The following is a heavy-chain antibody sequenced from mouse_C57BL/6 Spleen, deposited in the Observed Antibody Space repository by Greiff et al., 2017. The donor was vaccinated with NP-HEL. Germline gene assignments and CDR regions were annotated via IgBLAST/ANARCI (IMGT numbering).Heavy chain of an antibody. CDR2: INPGSGGT. V-gene: IGHV1-54*01. D-gene: IGHD2-4*01. Sequence: QVQLQQSGAELVRPGTSVKVSCKASGYAFTNYLIEWVKQRPGQGLEWIGVINPGSGGTNYNEKFKGKATLTADKSSSTAYMQLSSLTSEDSAVYFCARGYDYDFAYWGQGTLVTVSA. CDR3: ARGYDYDFAY. CDR1: GYAFTNYL. J-gene: IGHJ3*01.